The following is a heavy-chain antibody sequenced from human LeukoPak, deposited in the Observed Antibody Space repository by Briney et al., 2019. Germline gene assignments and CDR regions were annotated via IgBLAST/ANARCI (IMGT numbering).Heavy chain of an antibody. CDR1: GGSISSYY. Sequence: SETLSLTCTISGGSISSYYWSWIRQPPGKGLEWIGYIYYSGSTYYNPSLRSRVTISVDTSKNQFSLKLSSVTAADTAVYYCATIAVAGSYYFDYWGQGTLVTVSS. CDR2: IYYSGST. CDR3: ATIAVAGSYYFDY. J-gene: IGHJ4*02. V-gene: IGHV4-59*08. D-gene: IGHD6-19*01.